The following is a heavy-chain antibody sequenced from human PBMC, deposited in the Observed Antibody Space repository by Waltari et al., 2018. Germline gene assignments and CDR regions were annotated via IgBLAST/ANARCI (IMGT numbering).Heavy chain of an antibody. Sequence: QVQLVESGGGVVQPGRSLRLSCAASGFTFSSHAMHWVRPGQGKGLEWVAVISYDGSNKYYADSVKGRFTISRDNSKNTLYLQMNSLRAEDTAVYYCARHTGYTPNDAFDIWGQGTMVTVSS. J-gene: IGHJ3*02. V-gene: IGHV3-30-3*01. D-gene: IGHD5-12*01. CDR1: GFTFSSHA. CDR2: ISYDGSNK. CDR3: ARHTGYTPNDAFDI.